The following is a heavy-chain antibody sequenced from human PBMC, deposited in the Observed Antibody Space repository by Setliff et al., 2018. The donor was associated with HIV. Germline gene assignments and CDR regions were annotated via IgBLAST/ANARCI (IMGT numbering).Heavy chain of an antibody. CDR1: GYTFTDYF. Sequence: ASVKVSCKSSGYTFTDYFMHWVRRAPGQGLGWMGWISPDNANTRISQRFRGSVTMTRDRSINTAYMEFSGLTSDDTAVYYCARQLSNSFDYWGQGTLVTVSS. CDR2: ISPDNANT. J-gene: IGHJ4*02. CDR3: ARQLSNSFDY. D-gene: IGHD1-1*01. V-gene: IGHV1-2*02.